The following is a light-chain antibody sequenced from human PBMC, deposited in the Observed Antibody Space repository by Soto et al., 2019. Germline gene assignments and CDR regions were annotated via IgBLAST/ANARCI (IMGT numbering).Light chain of an antibody. CDR2: GAS. Sequence: VLTQSPDSLSLSPGERATLSCRASQSVSSSYLAWYQQKPCQAHRLLVYGASRRATGIPDRFSGSGSGTDFTLTISRLEPEDFAVYYCQQYGSSPGWTFGQGTKVDIK. CDR3: QQYGSSPGWT. CDR1: QSVSSSY. J-gene: IGKJ1*01. V-gene: IGKV3-20*01.